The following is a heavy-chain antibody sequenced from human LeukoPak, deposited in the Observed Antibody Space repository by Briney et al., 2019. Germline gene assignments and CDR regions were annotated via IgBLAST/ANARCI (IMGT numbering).Heavy chain of an antibody. J-gene: IGHJ6*03. D-gene: IGHD6-6*01. CDR2: ISYDGSNK. CDR1: GFTFSSYA. CDR3: ARDAQSYSSSSEGSYYYYYMDV. V-gene: IGHV3-30*04. Sequence: PGGSLRLSCAASGFTFSSYAMHWVRQAPGKGLEWVAVISYDGSNKYYADSVKGRFTISRDNSKNTLYLQMNSLRAEDTAVYYCARDAQSYSSSSEGSYYYYYMDVWGKGTTVTVSS.